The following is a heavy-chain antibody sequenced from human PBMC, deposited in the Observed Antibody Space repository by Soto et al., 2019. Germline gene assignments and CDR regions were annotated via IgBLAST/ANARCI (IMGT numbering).Heavy chain of an antibody. CDR1: GDSVSSNSAS. Sequence: PSQTLSLTCAISGDSVSSNSASWNWIRQSPSRGLEWLGRTYYRSEWYNDYAISVKSRITINPDTSKNQFSLQLNAVPPEDTAVYYCARGGQWRDSYFDYWVQGTLVTVSS. CDR3: ARGGQWRDSYFDY. D-gene: IGHD6-19*01. J-gene: IGHJ4*02. CDR2: TYYRSEWYN. V-gene: IGHV6-1*01.